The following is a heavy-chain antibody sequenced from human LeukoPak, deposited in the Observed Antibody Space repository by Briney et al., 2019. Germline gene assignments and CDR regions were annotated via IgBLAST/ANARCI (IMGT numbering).Heavy chain of an antibody. V-gene: IGHV4-4*09. CDR1: GGSISDYY. CDR3: TRHGGIAAAFDY. J-gene: IGHJ4*02. D-gene: IGHD6-13*01. Sequence: SETLSLTCTVSGGSISDYYWSWIRQPPGKGLEWIGYISTSGSTNYCPSLKSRVTISVDTSKNQFSLKLSSVTAADTAVYYCTRHGGIAAAFDYWGQGTLVTVSS. CDR2: ISTSGST.